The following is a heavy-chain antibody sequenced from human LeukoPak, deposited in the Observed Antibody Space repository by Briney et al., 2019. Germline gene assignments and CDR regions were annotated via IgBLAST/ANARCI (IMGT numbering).Heavy chain of an antibody. Sequence: GGSLRLSCAASGFTFSDYYMSWVRQAPGKGLEWVSATSGSGGSTYYADSVKGRFTISRDNSKNTLYLQMNSLRAEDTAVYYCAKDRIKRNYYGSGSFPGYWGQGTLVTVSS. CDR3: AKDRIKRNYYGSGSFPGY. J-gene: IGHJ4*02. D-gene: IGHD3-10*01. CDR2: TSGSGGST. V-gene: IGHV3-23*01. CDR1: GFTFSDYY.